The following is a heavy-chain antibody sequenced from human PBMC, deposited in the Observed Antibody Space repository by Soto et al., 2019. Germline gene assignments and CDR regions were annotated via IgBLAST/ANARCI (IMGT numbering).Heavy chain of an antibody. Sequence: ASVKVCCKASGYTLTSYGMSWVRQEHGQGLEWMGWISAYNGNTNYAQKLQGRVTMTTDTSTSTAYMELRSLRSDDTAVYYCAREVVEQLVFEYYYYYGMDVWGQGTTVTVSS. D-gene: IGHD6-6*01. CDR1: GYTLTSYG. CDR3: AREVVEQLVFEYYYYYGMDV. J-gene: IGHJ6*02. CDR2: ISAYNGNT. V-gene: IGHV1-18*01.